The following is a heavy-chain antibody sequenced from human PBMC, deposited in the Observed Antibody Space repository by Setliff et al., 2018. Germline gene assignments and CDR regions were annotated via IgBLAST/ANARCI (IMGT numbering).Heavy chain of an antibody. D-gene: IGHD5-18*01. Sequence: GASVKVSCAASGFSFSGSAVYWVRQASVKGLEWIGRIRGRTDNYATAYAASVRGRFTISRDDSKNTAYLQMNSLKTEDTAVYYCTFARDGYDVFDIWGQGTMVTVSS. V-gene: IGHV3-73*01. J-gene: IGHJ3*02. CDR2: IRGRTDNYAT. CDR3: TFARDGYDVFDI. CDR1: GFSFSGSA.